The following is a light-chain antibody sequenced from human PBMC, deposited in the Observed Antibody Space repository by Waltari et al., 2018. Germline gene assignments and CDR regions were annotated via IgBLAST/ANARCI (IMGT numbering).Light chain of an antibody. V-gene: IGLV3-1*01. CDR1: NVGDPY. Sequence: SYELTQPPSVSVSPGQTASIPCSGANVGDPYACWYQQKPGQSPVLVIYQDNKRPSGIPERFSGSKSGNTATLTISGTQAMDEGYYYCQAWDSSIDVVFGGGTKLTVL. CDR2: QDN. J-gene: IGLJ2*01. CDR3: QAWDSSIDVV.